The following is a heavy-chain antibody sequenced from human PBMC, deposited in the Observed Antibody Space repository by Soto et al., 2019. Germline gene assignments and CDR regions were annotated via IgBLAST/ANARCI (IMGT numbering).Heavy chain of an antibody. D-gene: IGHD3-3*01. CDR3: ATDRSRFLQLSRLPYTSYGMDV. J-gene: IGHJ6*02. CDR1: GFTFSNYG. V-gene: IGHV3-30*03. CDR2: ITFDGTNK. Sequence: QVQLVESGRAVDQPGRSLRLSCAASGFTFSNYGMHWVRQAPGKGLVRVVVITFDGTNKYYADTVNGRFTVSIDNSKNSLSLHMTSLIAQDTAVYYCATDRSRFLQLSRLPYTSYGMDVWGQGTPVTVSS.